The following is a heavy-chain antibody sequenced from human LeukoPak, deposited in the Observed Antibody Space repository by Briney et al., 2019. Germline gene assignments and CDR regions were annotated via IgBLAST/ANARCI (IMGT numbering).Heavy chain of an antibody. V-gene: IGHV4-59*08. J-gene: IGHJ5*02. CDR3: ARHGGVVVARYQNWFDP. Sequence: SETLSLTCIVSGGSISNYYWSWFRQPPGKGLEWIGYIYQTGATSYNPSLKSRVTISIDTSKNQFSLKLSSVTAADTAVYYCARHGGVVVARYQNWFDPWGQGTLVTVSS. CDR2: IYQTGAT. D-gene: IGHD2-15*01. CDR1: GGSISNYY.